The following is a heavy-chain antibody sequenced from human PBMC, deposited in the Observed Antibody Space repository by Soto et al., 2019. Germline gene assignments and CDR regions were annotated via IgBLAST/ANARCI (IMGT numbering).Heavy chain of an antibody. Sequence: QEQLVESGGGVVQPGRSLRLSCAASAFIFSSNGMHWVRQAPGKGLEWVAVISHDGGKQYYADSVKGRFTISRDNSKNMLYLQMNSLRADDTAVYYCAKDPKFNVLAATLGWLDPWGQGTQVTVSS. D-gene: IGHD2-15*01. J-gene: IGHJ5*02. CDR3: AKDPKFNVLAATLGWLDP. CDR2: ISHDGGKQ. V-gene: IGHV3-30*18. CDR1: AFIFSSNG.